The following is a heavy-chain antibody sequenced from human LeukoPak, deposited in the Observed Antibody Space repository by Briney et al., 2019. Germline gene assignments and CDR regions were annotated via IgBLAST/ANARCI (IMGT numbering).Heavy chain of an antibody. J-gene: IGHJ4*02. Sequence: GGSLRLSCAASGFTFSSYGMHWVRQAPGKGLEWVAVIWYDGSNKYYADSVKGRFTISRDNSKNSLYLQMNSLRAEDTAVYYCARESIAVAGAPFDYWGQGTLVTVSS. CDR3: ARESIAVAGAPFDY. V-gene: IGHV3-33*01. CDR1: GFTFSSYG. D-gene: IGHD6-19*01. CDR2: IWYDGSNK.